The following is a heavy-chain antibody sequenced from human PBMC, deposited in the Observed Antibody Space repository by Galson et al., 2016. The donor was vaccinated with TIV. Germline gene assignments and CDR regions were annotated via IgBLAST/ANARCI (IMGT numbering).Heavy chain of an antibody. CDR2: VTGRGRST. Sequence: SLRLSCAASGFTFSGYAMSWVRQAPGKGLEWVSVVTGRGRSTHYADSVRGRFTISRDNSRNTLPLQMNSLRVEDTAVYFCARTTPPPVSSNGWNDAFDFWGQGTIVTVSS. D-gene: IGHD6-19*01. CDR1: GFTFSGYA. J-gene: IGHJ3*01. V-gene: IGHV3-23*01. CDR3: ARTTPPPVSSNGWNDAFDF.